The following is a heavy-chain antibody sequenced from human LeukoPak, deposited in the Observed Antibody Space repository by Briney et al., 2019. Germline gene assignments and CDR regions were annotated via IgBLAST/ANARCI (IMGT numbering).Heavy chain of an antibody. D-gene: IGHD6-13*01. V-gene: IGHV4-59*08. CDR3: ARSYSSSDHYYYYGTDV. J-gene: IGHJ6*02. CDR1: GGSISSYY. CDR2: INYIRTT. Sequence: PSATLSLTCTVSGGSISSYYRNWIRQPPGQGLEWIGYINYIRTTDYNPSLKSRVTISLDTSKNRFSLKLSSVTAADTAMYYCARSYSSSDHYYYYGTDVWGQGTTVTVSS.